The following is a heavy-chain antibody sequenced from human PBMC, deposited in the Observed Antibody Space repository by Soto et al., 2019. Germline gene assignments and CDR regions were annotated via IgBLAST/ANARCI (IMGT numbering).Heavy chain of an antibody. Sequence: ASVKVSCKASGYTFTSYYMHWVRQAPGQGLEWMGIINPSGGSTSYAQKFQGRVTMTRDTSTSTVYMELSSLRSEDTAVYYCAREGATGDVGTYYYYGMDVWGQGTTVTVSS. D-gene: IGHD2-8*02. CDR3: AREGATGDVGTYYYYGMDV. J-gene: IGHJ6*02. V-gene: IGHV1-46*01. CDR2: INPSGGST. CDR1: GYTFTSYY.